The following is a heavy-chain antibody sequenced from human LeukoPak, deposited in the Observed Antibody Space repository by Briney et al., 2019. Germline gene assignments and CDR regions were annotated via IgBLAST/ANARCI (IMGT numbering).Heavy chain of an antibody. D-gene: IGHD5-24*01. Sequence: SETLSLTCTVSGGSISSYYWNWIRQPAGRGLEWIGRIYTSGTTNYNPSLKSRVTMSVDTSKNQFSLRLSSVTAADTAVYYCARHGRDGYSSKYWFDPWGQGTLVTVSS. CDR2: IYTSGTT. V-gene: IGHV4-4*07. J-gene: IGHJ5*02. CDR1: GGSISSYY. CDR3: ARHGRDGYSSKYWFDP.